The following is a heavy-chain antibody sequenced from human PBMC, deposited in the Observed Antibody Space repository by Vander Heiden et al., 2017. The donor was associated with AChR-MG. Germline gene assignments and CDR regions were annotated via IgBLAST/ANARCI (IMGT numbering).Heavy chain of an antibody. D-gene: IGHD2-21*02. CDR2: IYWNDDK. J-gene: IGHJ3*02. Sequence: QITLKESGPTLVKPTQTLTLTCTLSGFSPSTSGAGVGWIRQPPGKALEWLALIYWNDDKRYSPSLKSRLTITKDTSKNQVVLTMTNMDPVDTATYYCAHRMPEHIVVVTAIYDAFDIWGQGTMVTVSS. CDR1: GFSPSTSGAG. V-gene: IGHV2-5*01. CDR3: AHRMPEHIVVVTAIYDAFDI.